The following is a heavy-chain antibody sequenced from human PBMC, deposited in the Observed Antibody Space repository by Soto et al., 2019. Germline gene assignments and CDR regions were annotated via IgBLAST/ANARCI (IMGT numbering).Heavy chain of an antibody. D-gene: IGHD1-7*01. CDR2: INPNSGGT. V-gene: IGHV1-2*02. J-gene: IGHJ5*02. CDR3: ARDLTEYNWNYGRQFPHNWFDP. CDR1: GYTFTGYY. Sequence: ASVKVSCKASGYTFTGYYMHWVRQAPGQGLEWMGWINPNSGGTNYAQKFQGRVTMTRDTSISTAYMELSRLRSDDTAVYYCARDLTEYNWNYGRQFPHNWFDPWGQGTLVTVSS.